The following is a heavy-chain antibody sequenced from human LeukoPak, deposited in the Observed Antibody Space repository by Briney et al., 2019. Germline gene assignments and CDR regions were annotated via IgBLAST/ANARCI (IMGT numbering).Heavy chain of an antibody. Sequence: SETLSLTCAVSGESFSGYYWSWFHQPPGKGLEWIGEINHSGSTNYNPSLTSRATISVDESKNQFYLRMTSVIAADTAIYYCAKGRWEVPDYWGQGALVFVSS. J-gene: IGHJ4*02. CDR1: GESFSGYY. CDR2: INHSGST. V-gene: IGHV4-34*01. D-gene: IGHD1-26*01. CDR3: AKGRWEVPDY.